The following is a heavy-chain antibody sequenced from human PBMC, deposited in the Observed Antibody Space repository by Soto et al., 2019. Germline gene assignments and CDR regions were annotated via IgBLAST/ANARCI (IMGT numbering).Heavy chain of an antibody. CDR3: ARARGELLAHSWFDP. Sequence: SQTLSLTCAISGDSVSSNSAAWYWSRQSPSRGLEWLGRTYYRSKWYNDYAVSVKSRITINPDTSKNQFSLQLHSVTPEDTAVYYCARARGELLAHSWFDPWGQGTLVTVSS. D-gene: IGHD1-26*01. V-gene: IGHV6-1*01. CDR1: GDSVSSNSAA. CDR2: TYYRSKWYN. J-gene: IGHJ5*02.